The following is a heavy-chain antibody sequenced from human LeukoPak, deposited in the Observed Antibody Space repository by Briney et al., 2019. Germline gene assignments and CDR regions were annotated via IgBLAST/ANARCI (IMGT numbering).Heavy chain of an antibody. D-gene: IGHD4-17*01. CDR2: IYYSGST. J-gene: IGHJ6*02. CDR1: GGSISSYY. CDR3: ARENYGDQYYYGMDV. V-gene: IGHV4-59*01. Sequence: SETLSLTCTVSGGSISSYYWSWIRQPPGKGLEWIGYIYYSGSTNYNPSLKSRVTISVDTSKNQFSLKLSSVTAADTAVYYCARENYGDQYYYGMDVWGQGTTVTVSS.